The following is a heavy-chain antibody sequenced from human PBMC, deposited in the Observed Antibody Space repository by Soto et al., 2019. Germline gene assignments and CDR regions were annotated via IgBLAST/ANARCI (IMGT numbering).Heavy chain of an antibody. CDR2: ISAYNGNT. Sequence: ASVKVSCKASGYTFTSYGISWVRQAPGQGLEWMGWISAYNGNTNYAQKLQGRVTMTTDTSTSTAYMELRSLRSDDTAVYYCARDPIPNYYGSGSPHWYYGMDVWGQGTMVTVSS. CDR3: ARDPIPNYYGSGSPHWYYGMDV. V-gene: IGHV1-18*01. D-gene: IGHD3-10*01. J-gene: IGHJ6*02. CDR1: GYTFTSYG.